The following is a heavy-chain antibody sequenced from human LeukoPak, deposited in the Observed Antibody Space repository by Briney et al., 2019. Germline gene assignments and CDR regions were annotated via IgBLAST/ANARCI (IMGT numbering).Heavy chain of an antibody. Sequence: SGGSLRLSCVASGFTFSSYSMNWVRQAPGKGLERVSYISSSSSTIYYADSVKGRFTISRDNAKNSLYLQMNSLRAEDTAVYYCARDSSGYYYETFYYYGMDVWGQGTTVTVSS. J-gene: IGHJ6*02. V-gene: IGHV3-48*04. D-gene: IGHD3-22*01. CDR3: ARDSSGYYYETFYYYGMDV. CDR2: ISSSSSTI. CDR1: GFTFSSYS.